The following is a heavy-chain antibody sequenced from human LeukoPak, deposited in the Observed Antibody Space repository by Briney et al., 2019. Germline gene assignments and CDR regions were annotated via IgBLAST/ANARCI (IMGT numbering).Heavy chain of an antibody. CDR3: TRGDIVGATYDY. CDR2: IYYSGST. Sequence: SETLSLTCTVSGGSISSYYWSWIRQPPGKGLERIGYIYYSGSTNYNPSLKSRVTISVDTSKNQFSLKLSSVTAADTAVYYCTRGDIVGATYDYWGQGTLVTVSS. CDR1: GGSISSYY. D-gene: IGHD1-26*01. J-gene: IGHJ4*02. V-gene: IGHV4-59*01.